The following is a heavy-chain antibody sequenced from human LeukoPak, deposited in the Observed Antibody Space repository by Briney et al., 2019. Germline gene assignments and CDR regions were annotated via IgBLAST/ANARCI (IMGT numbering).Heavy chain of an antibody. V-gene: IGHV3-74*01. D-gene: IGHD3-16*01. CDR1: GFAFSNYW. CDR3: RAGYYYYDIDV. J-gene: IGHJ6*03. CDR2: INTHGSST. Sequence: GGPLRLSCAASGFAFSNYWLHWVRQAPGQGLEWVARINTHGSSTNYADSVKDRFTISSDNAKNTLYLQMTSLSAEDTAVYYARAGYYYYDIDVWGKGTMVTVSS.